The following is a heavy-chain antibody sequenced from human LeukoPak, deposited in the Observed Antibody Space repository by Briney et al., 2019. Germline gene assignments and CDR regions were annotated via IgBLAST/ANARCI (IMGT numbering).Heavy chain of an antibody. CDR2: ISGSGGST. V-gene: IGHV3-23*01. D-gene: IGHD6-13*01. CDR3: AKDGPGYSSSRVDDPTDY. CDR1: GFTVSNNY. J-gene: IGHJ4*02. Sequence: GGSLRLSCAASGFTVSNNYMTWVRQAPGKGLEWVSAISGSGGSTYYADSVKGRFTISRDNSKNTLYLQMNSLRAEDTAVYYCAKDGPGYSSSRVDDPTDYWGQGTLVTVSS.